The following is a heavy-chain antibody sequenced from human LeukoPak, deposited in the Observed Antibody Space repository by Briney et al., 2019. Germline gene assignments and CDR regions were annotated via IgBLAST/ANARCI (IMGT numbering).Heavy chain of an antibody. V-gene: IGHV4-59*08. Sequence: SETLSLTCTVSGGSISSYYWSWIRQPPGKGLEWIGYIYYSGSTNYNPSLKSRVTISVDTSKNQFSLKLSSVTAADTAVYYCARAANMFGDEFDYWGQGTLVTVSS. CDR1: GGSISSYY. D-gene: IGHD3-10*02. J-gene: IGHJ4*02. CDR3: ARAANMFGDEFDY. CDR2: IYYSGST.